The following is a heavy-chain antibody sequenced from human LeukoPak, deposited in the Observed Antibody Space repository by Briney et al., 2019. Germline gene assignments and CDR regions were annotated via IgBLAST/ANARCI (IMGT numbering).Heavy chain of an antibody. CDR1: GFTFSSYA. CDR2: ISGSGGST. Sequence: GGSLRLSCAASGFTFSSYAMSWVRQAPGKGLEWVSAISGSGGSTYYADSVKGRFTISRDNAKNSLYLQMNSLRAEDTAVYYCARASPYYDFWSGSYYYYYMDVWGKGTTVTVSS. D-gene: IGHD3-3*01. CDR3: ARASPYYDFWSGSYYYYYMDV. V-gene: IGHV3-23*01. J-gene: IGHJ6*03.